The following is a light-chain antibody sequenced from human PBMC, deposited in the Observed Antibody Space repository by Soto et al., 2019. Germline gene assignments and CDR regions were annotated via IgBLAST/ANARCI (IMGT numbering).Light chain of an antibody. CDR1: TGDVGAYNF. V-gene: IGLV2-11*01. CDR3: CSYAGSFTWV. J-gene: IGLJ2*01. Sequence: QSALTQPRSVSGSPGQSVTISCTGTTGDVGAYNFVSWYQHHPGKAPKLIIYDANKRPSGVPDRFSASKSGNTASLTISGLQDEDEADYYCCSYAGSFTWVFGGGTKLTVL. CDR2: DAN.